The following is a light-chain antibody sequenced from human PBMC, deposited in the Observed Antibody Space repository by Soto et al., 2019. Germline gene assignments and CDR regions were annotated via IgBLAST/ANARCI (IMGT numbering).Light chain of an antibody. J-gene: IGKJ1*01. Sequence: DIQMTQSPSTLSASVGDRVTITCRASQSISGWLAWYQQKPGRAPNLLVYDASNLQSGVPLRFSGTRSGTEFTLTITSLQPDDFATYYCQQYDRNPPWTFGQGTKVDIK. CDR1: QSISGW. V-gene: IGKV1-5*01. CDR2: DAS. CDR3: QQYDRNPPWT.